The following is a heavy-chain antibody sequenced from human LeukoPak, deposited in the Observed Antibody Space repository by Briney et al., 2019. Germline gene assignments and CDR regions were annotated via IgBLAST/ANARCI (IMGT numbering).Heavy chain of an antibody. CDR3: AIYEGDCYSCPIDY. D-gene: IGHD2-21*01. J-gene: IGHJ4*02. CDR2: IYPGDSHT. CDR1: GYRFTSYY. V-gene: IGHV5-51*01. Sequence: GESLKISCESSGYRFTSYYIGWVRQMSGKGLELMGIIYPGDSHTRYSPSFQGQVTISADKSTSTAYLQWSSLKASDTAMYYCAIYEGDCYSCPIDYWGQGTLVTVSS.